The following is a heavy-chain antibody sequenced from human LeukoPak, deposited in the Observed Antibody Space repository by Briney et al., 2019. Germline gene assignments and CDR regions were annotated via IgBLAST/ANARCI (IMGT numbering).Heavy chain of an antibody. CDR2: ISSSGTYI. CDR3: ARDLGKASSYDFWSGYYKEPLGY. J-gene: IGHJ4*02. V-gene: IGHV3-21*01. Sequence: GGSLRLSCAASTFTFSSYNMNWVRQAPGKGLEWVSSISSSGTYIYYRDSVKGRFTISRDNAENSLYLEMNSLRAEDTAVYYCARDLGKASSYDFWSGYYKEPLGYWGQGTLVTVSS. CDR1: TFTFSSYN. D-gene: IGHD3-3*01.